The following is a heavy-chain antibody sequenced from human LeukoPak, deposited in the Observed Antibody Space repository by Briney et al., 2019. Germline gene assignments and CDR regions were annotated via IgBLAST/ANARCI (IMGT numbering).Heavy chain of an antibody. CDR1: GFTFSSSA. CDR2: VSGSGDRI. Sequence: GGSLRLSCAASGFTFSSSALSWVRQAPGKGLEWVSAVSGSGDRIGYADSVKGRFTISRDNSKDTLFLQMSSLRAEDTAVYFCATGPPFDNWGQGTLVTVST. CDR3: ATGPPFDN. V-gene: IGHV3-23*01. J-gene: IGHJ4*02.